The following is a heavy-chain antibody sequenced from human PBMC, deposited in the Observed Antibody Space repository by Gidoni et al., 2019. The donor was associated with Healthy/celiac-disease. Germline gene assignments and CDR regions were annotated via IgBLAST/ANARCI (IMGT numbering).Heavy chain of an antibody. D-gene: IGHD4-4*01. CDR3: ARDVDSNFFYYYGMDV. CDR2: INPSGGSK. Sequence: QVQVVQSGAEVKKPVASVKVSCTASGSPFPRYYIHWVRQAPGQGLDWMGIINPSGGSKSYAQKFQGRVTMTRDTSTTTVYMELSSLRTEDTAVYYWARDVDSNFFYYYGMDVWGEGTTVTVSS. J-gene: IGHJ6*04. CDR1: GSPFPRYY. V-gene: IGHV1-46*01.